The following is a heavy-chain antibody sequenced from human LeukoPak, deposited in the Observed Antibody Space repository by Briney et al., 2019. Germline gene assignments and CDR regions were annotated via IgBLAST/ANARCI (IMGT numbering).Heavy chain of an antibody. CDR3: ARDSFTGYDSSGYSSYDY. Sequence: PGGSLRLSCAASGFSFSDYSMNWVRQAPGKGLEWVSFISSYSTYIYYADSLKGRFTISRDNAKNSLYLQMNSLRAEDTAVYYCARDSFTGYDSSGYSSYDYWGQGTLVTVSS. CDR1: GFSFSDYS. D-gene: IGHD3-22*01. V-gene: IGHV3-21*01. CDR2: ISSYSTYI. J-gene: IGHJ4*02.